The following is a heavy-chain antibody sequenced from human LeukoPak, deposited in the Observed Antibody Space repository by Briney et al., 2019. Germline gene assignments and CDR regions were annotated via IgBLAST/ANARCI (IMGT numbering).Heavy chain of an antibody. CDR1: GFTFDGYA. D-gene: IGHD3-9*01. V-gene: IGHV3-9*01. J-gene: IGHJ3*02. Sequence: QSGRSLRLSCAASGFTFDGYAMHWVRQAPGKGLEWVSGISWNSGSIGYADSVKGRFTISRDNAKNSLYLQMNSLRAEDTALYCCAKDIADDILTGYYTPRAFDIWGQGAMVTVSS. CDR3: AKDIADDILTGYYTPRAFDI. CDR2: ISWNSGSI.